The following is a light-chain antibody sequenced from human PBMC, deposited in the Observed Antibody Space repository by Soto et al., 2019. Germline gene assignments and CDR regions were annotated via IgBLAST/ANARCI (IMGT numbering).Light chain of an antibody. J-gene: IGKJ4*01. Sequence: EIVLTQSPGTLSLSPGERATLSCSASQSVTSTYLGWYQQKPGQAPSLLIYGASSRATGIPDRFSGSGSGTDFTLTISRLEPEDFAVYYCQQRSNWPPLTFGGGTKVDIK. V-gene: IGKV3D-20*02. CDR3: QQRSNWPPLT. CDR2: GAS. CDR1: QSVTSTY.